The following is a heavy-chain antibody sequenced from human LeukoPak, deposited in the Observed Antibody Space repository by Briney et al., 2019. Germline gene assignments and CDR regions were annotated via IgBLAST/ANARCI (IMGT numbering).Heavy chain of an antibody. D-gene: IGHD1-1*01. Sequence: GRSLRLSCAVSGFRFNSHHMHWVRQAPNKGLEWVAVAPHDRSSPSHAGSVNGRFTISRDNSKDTLFLHMDRLKSDDTAVYYCARDNSMHERGWWFDPWGQGTLVTVSS. V-gene: IGHV3-30*03. CDR1: GFRFNSHH. CDR3: ARDNSMHERGWWFDP. CDR2: APHDRSSP. J-gene: IGHJ5*02.